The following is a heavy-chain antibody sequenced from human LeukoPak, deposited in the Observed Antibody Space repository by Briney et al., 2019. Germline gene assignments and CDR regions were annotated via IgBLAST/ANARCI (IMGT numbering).Heavy chain of an antibody. D-gene: IGHD5-18*01. CDR2: INPNSGGT. CDR1: GYTFTGYY. V-gene: IGHV1-2*06. Sequence: ASVKVSCKASGYTFTGYYMHWVRHAPGQGLEWMGRINPNSGGTNYAQKFQGRVTMTRDTSISTAYMELSRLRSDDTAVYCCARGGAGIQLWYRQMYYFDYWGQGTLVTVSS. CDR3: ARGGAGIQLWYRQMYYFDY. J-gene: IGHJ4*02.